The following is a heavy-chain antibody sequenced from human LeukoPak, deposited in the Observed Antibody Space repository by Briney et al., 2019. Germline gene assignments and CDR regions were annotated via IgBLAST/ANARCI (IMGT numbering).Heavy chain of an antibody. Sequence: GGSLRLSCAASGFTFSSYEMNWGRQAPGEGLEWVSYITSSGTTIHYADSVKGRFTMSRDNAKNSLYLQMNSLRAEDTAVYYCARDWRGTGYYYAMDVWGQGTTVTVSS. CDR2: ITSSGTTI. J-gene: IGHJ6*02. D-gene: IGHD3-3*01. CDR3: ARDWRGTGYYYAMDV. CDR1: GFTFSSYE. V-gene: IGHV3-48*03.